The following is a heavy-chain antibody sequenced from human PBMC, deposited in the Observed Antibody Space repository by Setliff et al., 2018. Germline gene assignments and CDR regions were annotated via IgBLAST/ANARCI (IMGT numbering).Heavy chain of an antibody. CDR1: GDSLTRSSSW. Sequence: PSETLSLTCSVFGDSLTRSSSWWGWIRQPAGKGLEWIGNIYSSGTTKYNPSLKSRVTISVDTSKRQFSLNLLSVTAADTAVYYCARVSSYGSGSYYYYYYGMDVWGQGTTVTVSS. CDR2: IYSSGTT. CDR3: ARVSSYGSGSYYYYYYGMDV. V-gene: IGHV4-61*10. J-gene: IGHJ6*02. D-gene: IGHD3-10*01.